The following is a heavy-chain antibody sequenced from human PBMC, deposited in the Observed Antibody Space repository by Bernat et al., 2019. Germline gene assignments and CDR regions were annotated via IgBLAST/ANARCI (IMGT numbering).Heavy chain of an antibody. CDR3: ARDSEVVTAAHFDY. CDR1: GYTFTSYA. Sequence: QVQLVQSGAEVKKPGASVKVSCKASGYTFTSYAMHWVRQAPGQGLEWMGGIIPSFGTANYAQKFQGRVTITADESTSTAYMELSSLRSEDTAVYYCARDSEVVTAAHFDYWGQGTLVTVSS. D-gene: IGHD2-2*01. CDR2: IIPSFGTA. V-gene: IGHV1-69*13. J-gene: IGHJ4*02.